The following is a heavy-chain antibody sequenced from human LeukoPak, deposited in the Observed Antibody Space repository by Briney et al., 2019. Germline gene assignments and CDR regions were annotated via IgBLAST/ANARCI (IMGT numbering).Heavy chain of an antibody. CDR3: AKSQYCSGGSCYSGPLVY. V-gene: IGHV3-53*01. J-gene: IGHJ4*02. D-gene: IGHD2-15*01. Sequence: GGSLRLSCTVSGFTVSSNSMSWVRQAPGKGLEWVSFIYSDNTYYADSVKGRFTISRDNSKNTLYLQMNSLRAEDTAVYYCAKSQYCSGGSCYSGPLVYWGQGTLVTVSS. CDR1: GFTVSSNS. CDR2: IYSDNT.